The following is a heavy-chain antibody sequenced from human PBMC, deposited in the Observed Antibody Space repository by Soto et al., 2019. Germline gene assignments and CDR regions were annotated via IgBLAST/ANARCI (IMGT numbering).Heavy chain of an antibody. J-gene: IGHJ4*02. CDR2: IYHSGST. CDR3: ARFYDSRGYYYARGGYFDY. Sequence: QVQLQESGPGLVKPSGTLSLTCAVSGGSISSSNWWSWVRQPPGKGLEWIGEIYHSGSTNYNPSLKRRVTLLVDKSKNQFSLKLSSVTAADTAVYYCARFYDSRGYYYARGGYFDYWGQGTLVTVSS. D-gene: IGHD3-22*01. CDR1: GGSISSSNW. V-gene: IGHV4-4*02.